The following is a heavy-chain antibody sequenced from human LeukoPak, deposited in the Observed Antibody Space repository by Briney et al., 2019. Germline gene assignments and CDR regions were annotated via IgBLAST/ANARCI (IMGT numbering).Heavy chain of an antibody. CDR1: GFTFSSYG. Sequence: GGSLRLFCAASGFTFSSYGMHWVRQAPGKGLEWVAFIRYDGSNKYYADSVKGRFTISRDNSNNTLYLQMNSLRAEDTAVYYCAKDVYSGSWDDAFDIWGQGTMVTVSS. V-gene: IGHV3-30*02. CDR3: AKDVYSGSWDDAFDI. D-gene: IGHD6-13*01. CDR2: IRYDGSNK. J-gene: IGHJ3*02.